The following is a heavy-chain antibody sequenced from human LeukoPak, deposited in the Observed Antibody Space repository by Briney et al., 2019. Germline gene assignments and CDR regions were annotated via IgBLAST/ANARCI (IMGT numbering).Heavy chain of an antibody. CDR3: AGGRTVTRFYMDV. V-gene: IGHV1-46*01. Sequence: ASVKVPCKASGYTFTSYYMHWVRQAPGQGLEWMGIINPSGGSTSYAQKFQGRVTMTRDMSTSTVYMELSSLRSEDTAVYYCAGGRTVTRFYMDVWGKGTTVTISS. J-gene: IGHJ6*03. D-gene: IGHD4-17*01. CDR1: GYTFTSYY. CDR2: INPSGGST.